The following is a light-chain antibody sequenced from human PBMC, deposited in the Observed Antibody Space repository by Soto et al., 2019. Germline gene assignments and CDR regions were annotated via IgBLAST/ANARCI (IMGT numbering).Light chain of an antibody. CDR1: NSNIGAGYD. J-gene: IGLJ7*01. V-gene: IGLV1-40*01. CDR2: GNS. CDR3: QSYDSGLRGWV. Sequence: QSVPTQPPSVSGAPGQRVTISCTGYNSNIGAGYDVHWYQQLPGTAPKLLIYGNSNRPSGVPDRFSASKSGTSASLAITGLQADDNAYYYCQSYDSGLRGWVFGGGTQLTVL.